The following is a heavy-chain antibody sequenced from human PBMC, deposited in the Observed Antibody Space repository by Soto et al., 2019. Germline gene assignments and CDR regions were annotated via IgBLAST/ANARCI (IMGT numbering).Heavy chain of an antibody. CDR3: ARGVAAAGEGLYYYYGMDV. CDR1: GYTFTSYA. CDR2: INAGNGTA. D-gene: IGHD6-13*01. V-gene: IGHV1-3*01. Sequence: ASVKVSCKASGYTFTSYAMHWVRQAPGQRLEWMGWINAGNGTANYAQKFQGRVTITADESTSTAYMELSSLRSEDTAVYYCARGVAAAGEGLYYYYGMDVWGQGTTVTVSS. J-gene: IGHJ6*02.